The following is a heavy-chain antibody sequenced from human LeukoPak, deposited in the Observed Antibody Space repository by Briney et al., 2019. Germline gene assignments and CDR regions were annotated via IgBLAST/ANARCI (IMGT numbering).Heavy chain of an antibody. CDR1: GGSISSGDYY. CDR2: TYSSGST. V-gene: IGHV4-31*03. Sequence: SETLSLTCTVSGGSISSGDYYWSWIRQHPGKGLEWIGYTYSSGSTYYNPSLRSRFTISVDTSKNQFSLKLSSVTAADTAVYYCARVTIAVAGTGYYFDYWGQGTLVTVSS. D-gene: IGHD6-19*01. J-gene: IGHJ4*02. CDR3: ARVTIAVAGTGYYFDY.